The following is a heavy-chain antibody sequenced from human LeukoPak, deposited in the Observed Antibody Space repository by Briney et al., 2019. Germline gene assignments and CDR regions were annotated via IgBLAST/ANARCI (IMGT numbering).Heavy chain of an antibody. CDR2: IYHSGST. Sequence: SETLSLTCTVSGGSISSGGYYWSWIRQPPGKGLEWIGYIYHSGSTYYNPSLKSRVTISVDRSKNQFSLKLSSVTAADTAGYYCARGASYYYISGYYSDYWGQGTLVTVSS. CDR1: GGSISSGGYY. D-gene: IGHD3-22*01. CDR3: ARGASYYYISGYYSDY. V-gene: IGHV4-30-2*01. J-gene: IGHJ4*02.